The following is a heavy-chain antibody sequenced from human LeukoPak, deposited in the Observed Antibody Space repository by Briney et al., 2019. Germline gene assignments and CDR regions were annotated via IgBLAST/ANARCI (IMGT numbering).Heavy chain of an antibody. D-gene: IGHD6-19*01. Sequence: GGSLRLSCAASGFTFSSYWMSWVRQAPGKGLEWVANIKQDGSEKYYVDSVKGRFTISRDNAKNSLYLQMSNLRAEDTAVYFCASISSGWYWDYWGQGTLVTVSS. V-gene: IGHV3-7*03. CDR2: IKQDGSEK. J-gene: IGHJ4*02. CDR3: ASISSGWYWDY. CDR1: GFTFSSYW.